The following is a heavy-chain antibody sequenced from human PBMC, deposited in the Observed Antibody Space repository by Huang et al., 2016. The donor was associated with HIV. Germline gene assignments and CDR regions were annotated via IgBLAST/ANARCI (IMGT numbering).Heavy chain of an antibody. CDR1: GASIREHY. Sequence: QVQLQESGAGLVKPSETLSLTCTVSGASIREHYWSWVRQPPGKGLEWIGIINHSGATNFGPSLRSRFAISIDTSKNQFSLRLTSVTVADTAVYYCARLRGSPLDYWGQGVLVTVSS. D-gene: IGHD3-10*01. CDR2: INHSGAT. CDR3: ARLRGSPLDY. J-gene: IGHJ4*02. V-gene: IGHV4-59*11.